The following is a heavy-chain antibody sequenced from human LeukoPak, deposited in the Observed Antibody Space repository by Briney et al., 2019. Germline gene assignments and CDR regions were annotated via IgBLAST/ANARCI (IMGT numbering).Heavy chain of an antibody. CDR1: GGSVSSGSYY. D-gene: IGHD2/OR15-2a*01. CDR2: IYYSGST. V-gene: IGHV4-61*01. CDR3: ARENREVLNWFDP. Sequence: TSETLSLTCTVSGGSVSSGSYYWSWVRQPPGKGLEWIGYIYYSGSTNYNPSLKSRVTISVDTSKNQFSLKLSSVTAADTAVYYCARENREVLNWFDPWGQGTLVTVSS. J-gene: IGHJ5*02.